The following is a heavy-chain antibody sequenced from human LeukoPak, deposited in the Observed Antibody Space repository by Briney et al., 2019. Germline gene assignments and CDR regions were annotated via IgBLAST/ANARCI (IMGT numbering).Heavy chain of an antibody. D-gene: IGHD3-3*01. CDR2: INHSGST. CDR3: ARGQFWRYFDH. J-gene: IGHJ4*02. V-gene: IGHV4-34*01. CDR1: GGSFSGYY. Sequence: SETLSLTCAVYGGSFSGYYWSWIRQPPGKGLEWIGEINHSGSTNYNPSLKSRVTISVDTSKNQFSLKLSSVTAADTAVYYCARGQFWRYFDHWGQGTLVTVSS.